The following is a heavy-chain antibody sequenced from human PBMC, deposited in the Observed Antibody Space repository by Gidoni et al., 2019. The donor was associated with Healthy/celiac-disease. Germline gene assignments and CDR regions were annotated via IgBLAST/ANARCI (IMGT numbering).Heavy chain of an antibody. Sequence: EVQLVESGGGLVQPGRSLRLCCAASGFTFDDYALHWVRQAPGKGLEWVSGISLNSGSIGYADSVKGRFTISRDNAKNSLYLQMNSLRAEDTALYYCAKDALVGATSWSWFDPWGQGTLVTVSS. D-gene: IGHD1-26*01. J-gene: IGHJ5*02. V-gene: IGHV3-9*01. CDR3: AKDALVGATSWSWFDP. CDR1: GFTFDDYA. CDR2: ISLNSGSI.